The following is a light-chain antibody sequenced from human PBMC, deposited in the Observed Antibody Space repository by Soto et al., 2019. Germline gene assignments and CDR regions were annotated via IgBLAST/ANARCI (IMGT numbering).Light chain of an antibody. CDR1: QSVSID. CDR3: QQYGSAPFT. CDR2: AAS. J-gene: IGKJ4*01. V-gene: IGKV3-20*01. Sequence: EIVLTQSPGTLSLSPGERATLSCRASQSVSIDLAWYQQKPGQAPRLLIYAASNRAAGIPDRFSGSGSGTDFTLTISRLEPEDFAVYYCQQYGSAPFTFGGGTKVDIK.